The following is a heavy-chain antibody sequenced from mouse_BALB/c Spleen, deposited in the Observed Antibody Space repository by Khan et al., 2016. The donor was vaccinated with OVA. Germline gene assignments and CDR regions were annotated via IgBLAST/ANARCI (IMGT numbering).Heavy chain of an antibody. CDR1: GYTFTTYW. CDR3: ERREVYDTFVY. Sequence: VQLVESGAELAKPGASVKMSCKASGYTFTTYWMHWVKKRPGQGLEWIGYIDPSTGYIEYNQKFKDKATLTTDKSSTTAYMQLSSLTSEDSAVYYWERREVYDTFVYWGQGTLVTVSA. J-gene: IGHJ3*01. D-gene: IGHD2-3*01. CDR2: IDPSTGYI. V-gene: IGHV1-7*01.